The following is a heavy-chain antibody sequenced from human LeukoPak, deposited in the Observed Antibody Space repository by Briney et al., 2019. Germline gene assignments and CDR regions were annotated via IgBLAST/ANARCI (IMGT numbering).Heavy chain of an antibody. D-gene: IGHD1-20*01. J-gene: IGHJ4*02. Sequence: SETLSLTCTVSGYSISSGYYWGWIRQPPGKGLEWIGNIYHSGSTYYNPSLKSRVTISVDTSKNQFSLKLSSVTAADTAVYYCASVEYNWNDVDYWGQGSLVTVSS. CDR2: IYHSGST. CDR1: GYSISSGYY. V-gene: IGHV4-38-2*02. CDR3: ASVEYNWNDVDY.